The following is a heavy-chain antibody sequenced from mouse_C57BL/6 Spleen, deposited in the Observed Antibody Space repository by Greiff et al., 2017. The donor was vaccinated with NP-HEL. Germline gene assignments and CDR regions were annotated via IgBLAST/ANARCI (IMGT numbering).Heavy chain of an antibody. CDR2: IYPGGGYT. D-gene: IGHD2-12*01. J-gene: IGHJ4*01. Sequence: VQLQQSGAELVRPGTSVKMSCKASGYTFTNYWIGWAKQRPGHGLEWIGDIYPGGGYTNYNDKFKGKATLTADKSSSTAYMQLSSLTSEDSAIYSCARTPYSGAMDYWCQGPSVTVSS. CDR3: ARTPYSGAMDY. CDR1: GYTFTNYW. V-gene: IGHV1-63*01.